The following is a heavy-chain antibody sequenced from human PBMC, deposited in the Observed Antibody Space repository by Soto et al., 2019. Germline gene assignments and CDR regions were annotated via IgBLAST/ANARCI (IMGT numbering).Heavy chain of an antibody. CDR1: GGSISSSSYY. J-gene: IGHJ6*03. Sequence: QLQLQESGPGLVKPSETLSLTCTVSGGSISSSSYYWGWIRQPPGKGLEWIGSIYYSGSTYYNPSLKSRVTISVDTSKNQFPLKLSSVTAADTAVYYCARQGGAARSYYYYYMDVWGKGTTVTVSS. CDR3: ARQGGAARSYYYYYMDV. CDR2: IYYSGST. D-gene: IGHD6-6*01. V-gene: IGHV4-39*01.